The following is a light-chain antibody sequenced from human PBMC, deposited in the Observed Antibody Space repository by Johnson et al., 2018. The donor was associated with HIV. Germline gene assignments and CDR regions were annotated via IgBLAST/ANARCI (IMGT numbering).Light chain of an antibody. V-gene: IGLV1-51*02. CDR3: GTWDSSLTASYF. Sequence: QSVLTQPPSVSAAPGQKVTISCSGTSSNVGNNYVSWYQQLPGTASKLLIYENNKRPSGIPDRFSGSKSGTSATLAITGLQPGDEADYYCGTWDSSLTASYFFGTGTKVTVL. CDR1: SSNVGNNY. CDR2: ENN. J-gene: IGLJ1*01.